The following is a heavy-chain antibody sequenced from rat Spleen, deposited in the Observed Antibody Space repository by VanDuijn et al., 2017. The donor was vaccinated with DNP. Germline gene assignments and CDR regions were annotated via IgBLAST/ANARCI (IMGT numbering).Heavy chain of an antibody. CDR2: ITSSGGTT. Sequence: EVHLAESGGDLVQPGRSLQLSCVGSGFTFNNFWMTWFRLVPGKGLEWVASITSSGGTTYYPDSVKGRFTVSRDNARSTLYLQMDSLRSEDTATYYSTRLRVSPSDYWGQGVMVTVSS. CDR1: GFTFNNFW. V-gene: IGHV5-31*01. J-gene: IGHJ2*01. D-gene: IGHD3-1*01. CDR3: TRLRVSPSDY.